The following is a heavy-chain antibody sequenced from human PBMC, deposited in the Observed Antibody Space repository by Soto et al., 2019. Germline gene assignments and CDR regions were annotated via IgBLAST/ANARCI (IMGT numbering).Heavy chain of an antibody. V-gene: IGHV4-39*01. J-gene: IGHJ6*02. CDR3: APLAVIAARRNLCGKDV. CDR1: GGCISSSSYY. D-gene: IGHD6-13*01. Sequence: PSETLSLTCTVSGGCISSSSYYWGWIRQPPGKGLEWIGSIYYSGSSYYNPALKSRVTISVDTSKNQFSLKLSSVTAADTAVYYCAPLAVIAARRNLCGKDVWGRETTVTVSS. CDR2: IYYSGSS.